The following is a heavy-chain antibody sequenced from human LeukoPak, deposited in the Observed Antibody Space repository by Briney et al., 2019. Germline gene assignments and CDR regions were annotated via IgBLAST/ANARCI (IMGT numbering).Heavy chain of an antibody. Sequence: GGSLRLSCAASGFSFSVYEIHWVRQAPGKGLEWISDISSSGTTTYYADSVKGRFTISRDNAKKSLYLQMNSLRAEDTAIYYCAKRFNYYDSISFLDYWGQGTLVTVSS. CDR3: AKRFNYYDSISFLDY. V-gene: IGHV3-48*03. CDR1: GFSFSVYE. J-gene: IGHJ4*02. D-gene: IGHD3-22*01. CDR2: ISSSGTTT.